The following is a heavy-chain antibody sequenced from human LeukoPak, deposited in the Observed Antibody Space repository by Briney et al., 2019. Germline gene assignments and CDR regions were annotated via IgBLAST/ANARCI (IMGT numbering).Heavy chain of an antibody. CDR3: AKDRTVGASYWYLDL. CDR2: ISSSGSGGNT. Sequence: GGSLRLSCVASGVTLSNYAMSWARQAPGKVLEWVSGISSSGSGGNTYYADSVKGRFTISRDSSRNTLFLHMNTLRAEDTAIYYCAKDRTVGASYWYLDLWGRGTLVTVSS. D-gene: IGHD1-26*01. J-gene: IGHJ2*01. V-gene: IGHV3-23*01. CDR1: GVTLSNYA.